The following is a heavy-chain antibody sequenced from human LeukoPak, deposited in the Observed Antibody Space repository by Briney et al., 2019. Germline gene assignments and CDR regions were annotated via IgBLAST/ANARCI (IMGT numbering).Heavy chain of an antibody. D-gene: IGHD3-22*01. CDR2: ITGTADST. J-gene: IGHJ4*02. CDR1: GFTISSYA. CDR3: AKATHYYDSIGYNGVSEH. Sequence: GGSLRLSCAAYGFTISSYAMSWVRQTPGKGLEWVAAITGTADSTYYADSVQGRFTISRDNSENTLNLQMDSLRAEDAAVYYCAKATHYYDSIGYNGVSEHWGQGALVTLSA. V-gene: IGHV3-23*01.